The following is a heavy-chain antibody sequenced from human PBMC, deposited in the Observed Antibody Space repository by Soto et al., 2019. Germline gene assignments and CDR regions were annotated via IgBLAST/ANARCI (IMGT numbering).Heavy chain of an antibody. CDR3: AKHSQSGSYYWAFDI. V-gene: IGHV5-51*01. CDR1: GYTFSNYW. Sequence: PGESLKISCRGSGYTFSNYWIGWVRQMPGKGLEWMGIIYPDDSDVRYSPSFQGQVTISADRSISTAYLQWTTLKASDTAIYFCAKHSQSGSYYWAFDIWGQGTMVTVSS. CDR2: IYPDDSDV. J-gene: IGHJ3*02. D-gene: IGHD1-26*01.